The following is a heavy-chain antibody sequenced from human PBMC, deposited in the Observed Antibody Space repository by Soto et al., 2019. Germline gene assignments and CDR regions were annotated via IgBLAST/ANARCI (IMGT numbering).Heavy chain of an antibody. D-gene: IGHD3-3*01. V-gene: IGHV5-51*01. CDR2: IYPGDSDT. Sequence: GESLKISCKGSGYSFTSYWIGWVRQMPGKGLEWMGIIYPGDSDTRYSPSFQGQVTISADKSISTAYLQWSSLKASDTAMYYCARVPYYDFWSGYYPQYYYGMDVWGQGTKVTVS. J-gene: IGHJ6*02. CDR1: GYSFTSYW. CDR3: ARVPYYDFWSGYYPQYYYGMDV.